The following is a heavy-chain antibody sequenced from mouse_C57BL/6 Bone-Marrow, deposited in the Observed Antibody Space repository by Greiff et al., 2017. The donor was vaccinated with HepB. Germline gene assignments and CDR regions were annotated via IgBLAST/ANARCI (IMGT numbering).Heavy chain of an antibody. CDR3: APDGDYDAMDY. Sequence: EVKLQESGPGLVKPSQSLSLTCSVTGYSITSGYYWNWIRQFPGNKLEWMGYISYDGSNNYNPSLKNRISITRDTSKNQFFLKLNSVTTEDTATYYCAPDGDYDAMDYWGQGTSVTVSS. D-gene: IGHD1-1*01. V-gene: IGHV3-6*01. CDR1: GYSITSGYY. J-gene: IGHJ4*01. CDR2: ISYDGSN.